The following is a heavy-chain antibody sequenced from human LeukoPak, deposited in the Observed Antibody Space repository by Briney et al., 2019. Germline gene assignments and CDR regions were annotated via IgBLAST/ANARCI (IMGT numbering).Heavy chain of an antibody. J-gene: IGHJ4*02. Sequence: GGSLRLSCAASGFTFTTYWMHWVRQAPGKGLVWVSDINSDGSSTNYADSMKGRFTISRDNAKNTLYLQMGGLRAEDTAVYYCARGAHNEGYTVLDFWGQGALVTVSS. V-gene: IGHV3-74*01. D-gene: IGHD3-16*02. CDR1: GFTFTTYW. CDR3: ARGAHNEGYTVLDF. CDR2: INSDGSST.